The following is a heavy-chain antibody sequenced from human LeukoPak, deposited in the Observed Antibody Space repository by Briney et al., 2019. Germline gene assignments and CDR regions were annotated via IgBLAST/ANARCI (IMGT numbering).Heavy chain of an antibody. CDR2: ITGRMGNT. V-gene: IGHV3-23*01. J-gene: IGHJ6*02. D-gene: IGHD4-17*01. Sequence: VGSLRLSCAASGVTFSRDAMSWVRQAPGKGLEWVSPITGRMGNTYYADSVKGRFTISRDNSKNTLYLQMYSLRAEDTAVYYCAKDSGYGDLPVYYYYGMDVWGQGTTVTVSS. CDR3: AKDSGYGDLPVYYYYGMDV. CDR1: GVTFSRDA.